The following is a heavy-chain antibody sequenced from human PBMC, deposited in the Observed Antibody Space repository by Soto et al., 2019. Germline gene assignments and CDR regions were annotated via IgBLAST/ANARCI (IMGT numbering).Heavy chain of an antibody. CDR3: ARARIRISRLISDLFDP. V-gene: IGHV3-23*01. D-gene: IGHD3-3*01. CDR2: IHSSGAYT. J-gene: IGHJ5*02. CDR1: GLTFTTYA. Sequence: GSLRLSCAASGLTFTTYAMAGVRQVPGKGLEWGSTIHSSGAYTYYADSVKGRFTISRDNSKNTLYLQMNSSRAEDTAVYYGARARIRISRLISDLFDPCGQAIQDTV.